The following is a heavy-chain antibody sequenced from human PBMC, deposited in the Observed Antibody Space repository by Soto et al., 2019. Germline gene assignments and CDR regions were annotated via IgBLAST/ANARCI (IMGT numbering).Heavy chain of an antibody. Sequence: GESLKISCKGSGYSFAGYWITWVRQKPGKGLEWMGRIDPSDSQTYYSPSFRGHVTISVTKSITTVFLEWSSLRASDTATYYCARQIYDSDTGPNFQYYFDSWGQGTPVTVS. CDR2: IDPSDSQT. D-gene: IGHD3-22*01. CDR3: ARQIYDSDTGPNFQYYFDS. V-gene: IGHV5-10-1*01. CDR1: GYSFAGYW. J-gene: IGHJ4*02.